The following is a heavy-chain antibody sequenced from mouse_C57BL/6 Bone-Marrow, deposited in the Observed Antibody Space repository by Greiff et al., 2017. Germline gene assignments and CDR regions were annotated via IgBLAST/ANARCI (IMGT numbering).Heavy chain of an antibody. CDR1: GFNIQDDY. J-gene: IGHJ3*01. CDR3: TTHYGSSAY. V-gene: IGHV14-4*01. CDR2: IDPAHGDT. Sequence: EVQLHQSGAELVRPGASVKLSCTASGFNIQDDYMHWVKQRPEQGLEWIGWIDPAHGDTEYASKFQGKATITADTSSNTAYLQLSSLTSEDTAVYYCTTHYGSSAYWGQGTLVTVSA. D-gene: IGHD1-1*01.